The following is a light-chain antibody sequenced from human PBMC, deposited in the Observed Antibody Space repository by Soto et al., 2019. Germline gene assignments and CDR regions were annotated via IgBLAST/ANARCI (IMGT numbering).Light chain of an antibody. J-gene: IGKJ4*01. Sequence: DIQMTQSPSSLSASVGDRVTITCQASQDISNYLNWYQQKSGKPPKLLIYDASHLETGVPPRFSGAGSGTELTLTISSLQTEDVATYYCQQYDDLPSTFGGGTKVEV. CDR2: DAS. CDR3: QQYDDLPST. V-gene: IGKV1-33*01. CDR1: QDISNY.